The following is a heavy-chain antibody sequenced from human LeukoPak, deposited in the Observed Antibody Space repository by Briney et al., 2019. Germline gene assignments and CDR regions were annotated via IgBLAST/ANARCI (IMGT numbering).Heavy chain of an antibody. J-gene: IGHJ6*04. V-gene: IGHV3-21*01. CDR2: ISTSSSYI. CDR3: AELGITMIGGV. D-gene: IGHD3-10*02. CDR1: GFTFSGST. Sequence: GGSLRLSCAASGFTFSGSTMNWVRQAPGKGLEWVSFISTSSSYIYYADSVRGRFTISRDNAKNSLYLQMNSLRVEDTAVYYCAELGITMIGGVWGKGTTVTISS.